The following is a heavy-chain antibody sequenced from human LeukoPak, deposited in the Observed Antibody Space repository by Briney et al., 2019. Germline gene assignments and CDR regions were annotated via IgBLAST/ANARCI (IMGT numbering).Heavy chain of an antibody. V-gene: IGHV3-66*01. CDR3: ARDYLYYGLDQ. Sequence: PGGSLRLSCAASGFTVSSNYMTWVRQAPRRGLEWVSIIYAGGSTYYADSVKGRFTISRDNSKNTLYLQMNSLRAEDTAIYYCARDYLYYGLDQWGQGTLVTVSS. D-gene: IGHD3-10*01. J-gene: IGHJ5*02. CDR1: GFTVSSNY. CDR2: IYAGGST.